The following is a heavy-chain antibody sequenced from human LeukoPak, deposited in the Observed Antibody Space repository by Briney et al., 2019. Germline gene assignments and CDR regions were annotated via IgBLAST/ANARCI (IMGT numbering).Heavy chain of an antibody. Sequence: GGSLRLSCAASGFSFSTSWLHWVRRAPGKGLVWVSRINTDGRTTNYADSVQGRFTISRDNAKNTVYLQMNSLRAEDTALYYCASQAYSTSPSVGYWGQGTLVTVSS. D-gene: IGHD6-6*01. V-gene: IGHV3-74*01. CDR2: INTDGRTT. J-gene: IGHJ4*02. CDR3: ASQAYSTSPSVGY. CDR1: GFSFSTSW.